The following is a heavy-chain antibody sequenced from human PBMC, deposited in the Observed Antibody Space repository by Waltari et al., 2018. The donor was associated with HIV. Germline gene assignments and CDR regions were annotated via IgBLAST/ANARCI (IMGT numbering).Heavy chain of an antibody. CDR3: SRDTFGEYDF. D-gene: IGHD3-3*01. CDR1: GFSVTNYW. V-gene: IGHV3-74*01. CDR2: INIDGRTI. Sequence: EVQLVQSGGGLIKPGGSLRLSCAASGFSVTNYWMHWVRQSPGKGLVWVSRINIDGRTIDYEDSVKGRFTISRDSAKNTLSLQMNSLREEDTAVYYCSRDTFGEYDFWGQGALVTVSS. J-gene: IGHJ4*02.